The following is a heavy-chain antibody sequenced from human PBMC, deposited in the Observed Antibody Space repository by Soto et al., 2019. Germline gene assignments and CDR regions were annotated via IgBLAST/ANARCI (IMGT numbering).Heavy chain of an antibody. Sequence: QVHLVESGGGAVQPGRSLTISCVGSGFAFSTYGMHWVRQAPAKGLEWVALISYDGTDKYYADSVKGRFSISRDNSKQTLSLQMDSLRPEDTAVYYCAKDFGAWSDSWGQGTLVNVSS. J-gene: IGHJ5*02. D-gene: IGHD6-19*01. CDR2: ISYDGTDK. V-gene: IGHV3-30*18. CDR3: AKDFGAWSDS. CDR1: GFAFSTYG.